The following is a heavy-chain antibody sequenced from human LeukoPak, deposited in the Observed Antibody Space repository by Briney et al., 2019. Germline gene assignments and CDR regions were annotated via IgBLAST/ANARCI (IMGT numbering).Heavy chain of an antibody. D-gene: IGHD3-10*01. Sequence: PGGSLRLSCAASGFTFSTYAMSWVRQAPGKGLQWVSGISGSGSSTYYADSVKGRFTISRDNSKTTLFLQLNSLGAGDSAVFYCAKDGTNYGLGTSFDNWGQGTLVTVSS. J-gene: IGHJ4*02. CDR3: AKDGTNYGLGTSFDN. V-gene: IGHV3-23*01. CDR2: ISGSGSST. CDR1: GFTFSTYA.